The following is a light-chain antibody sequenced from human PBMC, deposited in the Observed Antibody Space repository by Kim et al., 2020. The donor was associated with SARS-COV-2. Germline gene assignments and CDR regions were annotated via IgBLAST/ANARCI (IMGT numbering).Light chain of an antibody. J-gene: IGLJ3*02. CDR1: SGHSSYI. CDR3: ETWDSNTWV. Sequence: QLVLTQSSSASASLGSSVKLTCTLSSGHSSYIIAWHQQQPGKAPRYLMKLEGSGSYNKGSGVPDRFSGSSSGADRYLTISNLRSEDEADYYCETWDSNTWVFGGGTQLTVL. V-gene: IGLV4-60*03. CDR2: LEGSGSY.